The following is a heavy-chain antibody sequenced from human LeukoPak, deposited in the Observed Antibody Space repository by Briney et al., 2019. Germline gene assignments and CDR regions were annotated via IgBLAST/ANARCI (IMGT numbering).Heavy chain of an antibody. D-gene: IGHD5-24*01. J-gene: IGHJ4*02. CDR1: GFTFSSYW. V-gene: IGHV3-7*01. Sequence: PGGSLRLSCAASGFTFSSYWMSWVRQAPGKGLEWVANIKQDGSEKYYVDSVKGRFTISRDNAKNSLYLQMNSLRAEDTAIYYCARDQGLEMATESDFWGQGTLVTVSS. CDR2: IKQDGSEK. CDR3: ARDQGLEMATESDF.